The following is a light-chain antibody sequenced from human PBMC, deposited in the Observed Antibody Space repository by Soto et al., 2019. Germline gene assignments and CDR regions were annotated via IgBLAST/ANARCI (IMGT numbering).Light chain of an antibody. Sequence: QSALTQPASVSGSPGQTITISCTGTSSDVGGYNYVSWYQQHPGKAPKLMIYEVSDRPSGVSNRFSGSKSGNTASLTISGLQAEDEADYYCSSYRSSSSLHVFGTGTKLTVL. J-gene: IGLJ1*01. CDR2: EVS. CDR1: SSDVGGYNY. V-gene: IGLV2-14*01. CDR3: SSYRSSSSLHV.